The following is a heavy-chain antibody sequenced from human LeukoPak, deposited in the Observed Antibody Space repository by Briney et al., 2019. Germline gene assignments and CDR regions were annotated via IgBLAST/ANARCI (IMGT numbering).Heavy chain of an antibody. J-gene: IGHJ5*02. V-gene: IGHV1-69*05. Sequence: ASVKVSCKASGGTFSSYAISWVRQAPGQGLEWMGGIIPIFGTANYAQKFQGRVTITTDESTSTAYMELSSLRSEDTAVYYCARSAGGRAGWFDPWGQGTLVTVSS. CDR3: ARSAGGRAGWFDP. D-gene: IGHD3-16*01. CDR1: GGTFSSYA. CDR2: IIPIFGTA.